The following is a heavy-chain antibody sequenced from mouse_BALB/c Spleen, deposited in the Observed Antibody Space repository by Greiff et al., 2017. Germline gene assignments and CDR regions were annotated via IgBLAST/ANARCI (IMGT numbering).Heavy chain of an antibody. CDR3: ARSSYYGHYFDY. J-gene: IGHJ2*01. V-gene: IGHV1S29*02. Sequence: VQLQQSGPELVKPGASVKISCKASGYTFTDYNMHWVKQSHGKSLEWIGYIYPYNGGTGYNQKFKSKATLTVDNSSSTAYMELRSLTSEDSAVYYCARSSYYGHYFDYWGQGTTLTVSS. CDR2: IYPYNGGT. CDR1: GYTFTDYN. D-gene: IGHD2-10*01.